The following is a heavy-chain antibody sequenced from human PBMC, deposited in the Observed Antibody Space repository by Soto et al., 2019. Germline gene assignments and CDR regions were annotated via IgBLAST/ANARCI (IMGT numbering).Heavy chain of an antibody. CDR3: ASRQLALDH. CDR1: GFTFSYYG. V-gene: IGHV3-21*05. CDR2: ISSSGIII. Sequence: GGSLRLSCSTPGFTFSYYGMNWVRQAPGKGLEWVSYISSSGIIIYYADSVMGRFTISRDNDKNLLFLDMNSLRDDDTATDYCASRQLALDHWGQGTPVTVSS. J-gene: IGHJ1*01. D-gene: IGHD3-9*01.